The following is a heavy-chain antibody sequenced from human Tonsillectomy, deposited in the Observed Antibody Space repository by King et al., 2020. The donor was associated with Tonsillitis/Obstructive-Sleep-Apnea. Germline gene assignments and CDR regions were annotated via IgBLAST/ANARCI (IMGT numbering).Heavy chain of an antibody. V-gene: IGHV3-30*04. CDR1: GFTFSSYA. CDR3: ASDGVVPAAIYYFYIMDV. Sequence: VQLVESGGGVVQPGRSMRLSCAASGFTFSSYAMHWVRQAPGKGLEWVAVISNDGSNKYYADSVKGRFTISRDNFKNTLYLQMNSLRAEDTAVYYCASDGVVPAAIYYFYIMDVWGKGTTVTVAS. J-gene: IGHJ6*03. D-gene: IGHD2-2*01. CDR2: ISNDGSNK.